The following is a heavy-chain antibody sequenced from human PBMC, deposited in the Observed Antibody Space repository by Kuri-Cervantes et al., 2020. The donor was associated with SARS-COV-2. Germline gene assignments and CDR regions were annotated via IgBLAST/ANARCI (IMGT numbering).Heavy chain of an antibody. Sequence: GESLKISCAASGFTFSSSAMSWVRQAPGKGLEWVSDISGSGDNTYYADSVKGRFTISRDNSKNTLYLQMNSLRAEDTAVYYCASPIYCSSTSCYLGRSHDAFDIWGQGTMVTVSS. CDR2: ISGSGDNT. CDR3: ASPIYCSSTSCYLGRSHDAFDI. CDR1: GFTFSSSA. V-gene: IGHV3-23*01. D-gene: IGHD2-2*01. J-gene: IGHJ3*02.